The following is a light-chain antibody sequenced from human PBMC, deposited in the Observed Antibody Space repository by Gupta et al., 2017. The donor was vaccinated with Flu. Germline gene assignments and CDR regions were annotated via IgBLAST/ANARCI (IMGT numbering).Light chain of an antibody. CDR3: SSYTSSSTVV. J-gene: IGLJ2*01. CDR1: SSDVGGYNY. CDR2: EVS. Sequence: QSALPQPASVSGSPGQSPTISCTRTSSDVGGYNYVSWYQQHPGKAPKLMIYEVSNRPSGVSNRFSGSKSGNTASLTISGLQAEDEADYYCSSYTSSSTVVFGGGTKLTVL. V-gene: IGLV2-14*01.